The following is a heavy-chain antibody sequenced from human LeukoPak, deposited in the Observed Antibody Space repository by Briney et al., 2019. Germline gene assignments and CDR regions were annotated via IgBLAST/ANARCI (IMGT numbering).Heavy chain of an antibody. Sequence: GGSLRLSCAASGFTFSSYSMNWVRQAPGKGLEWVSPISSSSSYIYYADSVKGRFTISRDNAKNSLYLQMNSLRAEDTAVYYCARGRGYSGYDYGMDVWGQGTTVTVSS. D-gene: IGHD5-12*01. V-gene: IGHV3-21*01. J-gene: IGHJ6*02. CDR1: GFTFSSYS. CDR2: ISSSSSYI. CDR3: ARGRGYSGYDYGMDV.